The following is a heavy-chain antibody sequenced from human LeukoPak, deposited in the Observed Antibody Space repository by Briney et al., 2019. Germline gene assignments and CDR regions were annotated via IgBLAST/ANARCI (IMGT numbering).Heavy chain of an antibody. J-gene: IGHJ4*02. CDR3: LRDAGWCKADY. CDR1: GFNFGDSW. V-gene: IGHV3-7*03. D-gene: IGHD2-8*02. CDR2: IKGNGSKK. Sequence: GGSLRLSCLASGFNFGDSWMSWVRQAPGKGLEWVANIKGNGSKKKYVDSVRGRFSISRDNTKNSLYLQMHSLSVDDTAVYFCLRDAGWCKADYWGQGALVSVSS.